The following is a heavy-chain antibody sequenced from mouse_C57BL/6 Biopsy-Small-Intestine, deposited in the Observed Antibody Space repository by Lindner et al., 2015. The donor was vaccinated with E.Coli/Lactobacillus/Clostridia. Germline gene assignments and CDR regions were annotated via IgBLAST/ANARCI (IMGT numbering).Heavy chain of an antibody. CDR1: GYSFTGYY. CDR3: ARRLGQGYFDY. Sequence: VQLQESGPELVKPGASVKISCKASGYSFTGYYMNWVKQSPEKSLEWIGEINPSTGGTTYNQKFKAKATLTVDESSSTAYMQLKSLTPEDSAVYYCARRLGQGYFDYWGQGTTLTVSS. D-gene: IGHD3-3*01. V-gene: IGHV1-42*01. CDR2: INPSTGGT. J-gene: IGHJ2*01.